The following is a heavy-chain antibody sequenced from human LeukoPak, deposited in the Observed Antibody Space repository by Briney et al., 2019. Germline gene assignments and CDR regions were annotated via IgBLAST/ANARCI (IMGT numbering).Heavy chain of an antibody. V-gene: IGHV4-61*02. CDR3: ARYVDPYDISPHSFDI. CDR1: GGSINSNTYF. CDR2: IYASGGT. D-gene: IGHD3-22*01. J-gene: IGHJ3*02. Sequence: SESLSLTCTVSGGSINSNTYFWNWIRQPAGKRLEWIVRIYASGGTDYNPSLRSRLSMSINRSSNQISLTLRSVTAADTAAYYCARYVDPYDISPHSFDIWGQGTVVTVSS.